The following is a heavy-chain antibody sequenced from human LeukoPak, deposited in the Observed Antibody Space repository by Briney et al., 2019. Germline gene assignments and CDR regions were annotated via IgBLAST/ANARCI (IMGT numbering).Heavy chain of an antibody. CDR2: MNPYTGKT. CDR1: GYTFTNFD. Sequence: ASVKVSCKTSGYTFTNFDINWVRQATGQGLEWLGWMNPYTGKTGYAQKFQGRVTFTGDTSIRTAYMEVSSLTSEDTAVYYCARAPTPFYYDSSAYYSDFWGQGTLSPSPQ. D-gene: IGHD6-25*01. J-gene: IGHJ4*02. V-gene: IGHV1-8*03. CDR3: ARAPTPFYYDSSAYYSDF.